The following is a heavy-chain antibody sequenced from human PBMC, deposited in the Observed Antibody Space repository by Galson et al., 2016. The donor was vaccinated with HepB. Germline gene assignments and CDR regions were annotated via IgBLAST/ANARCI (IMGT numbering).Heavy chain of an antibody. D-gene: IGHD6-19*01. Sequence: SLRLSCAGSGFTFSANYMNWIRQAPGKGLEWIAYISTTGITRYYADSVKGRLTISRDNANSLPDLQMDSLRPDDTAVYFCARDSTDWYGFDHWGQGILVTVSS. CDR1: GFTFSANY. V-gene: IGHV3-11*04. CDR3: ARDSTDWYGFDH. J-gene: IGHJ4*02. CDR2: ISTTGITR.